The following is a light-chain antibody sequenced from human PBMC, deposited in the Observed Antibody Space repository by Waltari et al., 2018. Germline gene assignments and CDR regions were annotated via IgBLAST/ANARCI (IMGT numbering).Light chain of an antibody. Sequence: SYELTQPPSVSVSPGPTARIPCSGDVLTKAFARWFQQRPGQAPVAIIYKDTERPPGIPERFSGSSSGTTVTLTITGAQVEDEADYYCFSVAGNNGVFGGGTKLTVL. CDR2: KDT. V-gene: IGLV3-27*01. J-gene: IGLJ3*02. CDR1: VLTKAF. CDR3: FSVAGNNGV.